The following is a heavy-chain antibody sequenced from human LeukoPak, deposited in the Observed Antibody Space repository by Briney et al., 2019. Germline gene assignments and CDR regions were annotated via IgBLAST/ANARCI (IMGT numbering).Heavy chain of an antibody. Sequence: SGGSLRLSCAASGFTFSSYAMHWVRQAPGKGLEWVAVISYDGSNKYYADSVKGRFTISRDNSKNTLYLQMNSLRAEDTAVYYCASPIYYSNYVDAFDIWGQGTMVTVSS. CDR2: ISYDGSNK. D-gene: IGHD4-11*01. CDR3: ASPIYYSNYVDAFDI. CDR1: GFTFSSYA. V-gene: IGHV3-30-3*01. J-gene: IGHJ3*02.